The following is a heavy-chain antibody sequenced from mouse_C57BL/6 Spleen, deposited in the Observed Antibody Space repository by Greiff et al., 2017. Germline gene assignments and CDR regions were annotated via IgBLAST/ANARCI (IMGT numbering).Heavy chain of an antibody. CDR3: AIDGYYVSAMDY. Sequence: VQLKQSGGGLVKPGGSLKLSCAASGFTFSSYAMSWVRQTPEKRLEWVATISDGGSYTYYPDNVKGRFTISRDNAKNNLYLQMSHLKSEDTAMYYCAIDGYYVSAMDYWGQGTSVTVSS. V-gene: IGHV5-4*01. J-gene: IGHJ4*01. CDR2: ISDGGSYT. D-gene: IGHD2-3*01. CDR1: GFTFSSYA.